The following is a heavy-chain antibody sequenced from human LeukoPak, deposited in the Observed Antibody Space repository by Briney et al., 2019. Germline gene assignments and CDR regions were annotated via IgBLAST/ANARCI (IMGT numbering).Heavy chain of an antibody. CDR2: ISYDGSNK. J-gene: IGHJ3*02. V-gene: IGHV3-30-3*01. CDR1: GFTFSSYA. Sequence: PGGSLRLSCAASGFTFSSYAMHWVRQAPGKGLEWVAVISYDGSNKYYADSVKGRFTISRDNSKNTLYLQMNSLRAEDTAVYYCARDGEGATDSNAFDIWGQGTMVTVSS. D-gene: IGHD3-10*01. CDR3: ARDGEGATDSNAFDI.